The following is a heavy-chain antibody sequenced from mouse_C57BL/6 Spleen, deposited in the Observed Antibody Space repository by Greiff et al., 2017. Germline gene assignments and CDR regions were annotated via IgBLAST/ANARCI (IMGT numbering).Heavy chain of an antibody. J-gene: IGHJ4*01. CDR1: GYTFTDYE. Sequence: QVQLKQSGAELVRPGASVTLSCKASGYTFTDYEMHWVKQTPVHGLEWIGAIDPETGGTAYNQKFKGKAILTADKSSSTAYMELRSLTSEDSAVYYCTRQGTTVVGGAMDYWGQGTSVTVSS. CDR2: IDPETGGT. CDR3: TRQGTTVVGGAMDY. V-gene: IGHV1-15*01. D-gene: IGHD1-1*01.